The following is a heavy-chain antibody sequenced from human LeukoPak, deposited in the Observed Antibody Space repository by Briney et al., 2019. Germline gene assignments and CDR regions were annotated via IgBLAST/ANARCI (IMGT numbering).Heavy chain of an antibody. CDR1: GYTFTSYG. V-gene: IGHV1-18*01. J-gene: IGHJ1*01. CDR3: ATDRIAAAREAEYFQH. Sequence: ASVKVSCKASGYTFTSYGISWVRQAPGQGLEWMGWISAYNGNTNYAQKLQGRVTMTTDTSTSTAYMELRSLRSEDTAVYYCATDRIAAAREAEYFQHWGQGTLVTVSS. CDR2: ISAYNGNT. D-gene: IGHD6-13*01.